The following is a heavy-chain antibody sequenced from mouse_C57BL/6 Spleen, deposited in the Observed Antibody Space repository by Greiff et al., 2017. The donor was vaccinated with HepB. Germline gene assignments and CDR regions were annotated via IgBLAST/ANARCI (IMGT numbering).Heavy chain of an antibody. V-gene: IGHV1-54*01. CDR1: GYAFTNYL. D-gene: IGHD5-5*01. CDR2: LNPGSGGT. Sequence: QVQLQQSGAELVRPGTSVKVSCKASGYAFTNYLIEWVKQRPGQGLEWIGVLNPGSGGTNYNEKFKGKATLTADKSYSTAYMQLSSLTSEDSAVYFGARAPSYLSYYAMDYWGQGTSVTVSS. J-gene: IGHJ4*01. CDR3: ARAPSYLSYYAMDY.